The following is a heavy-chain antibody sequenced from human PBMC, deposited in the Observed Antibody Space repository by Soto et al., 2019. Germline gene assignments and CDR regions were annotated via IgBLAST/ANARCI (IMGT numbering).Heavy chain of an antibody. D-gene: IGHD5-18*01. J-gene: IGHJ4*02. CDR3: ASSRDTAMVIFDY. CDR2: IIPIFGTA. V-gene: IGHV1-69*13. Sequence: SVKVSCKASGGTFSSYAISWVRQAPGQGLEWMGGIIPIFGTANYAQKFQGRVTITADESTSTAYMELSSLRSEDTAVYYCASSRDTAMVIFDYWGQGTLVTVSS. CDR1: GGTFSSYA.